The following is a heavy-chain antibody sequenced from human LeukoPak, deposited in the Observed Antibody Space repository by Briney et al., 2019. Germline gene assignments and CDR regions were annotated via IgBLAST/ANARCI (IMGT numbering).Heavy chain of an antibody. D-gene: IGHD2-15*01. CDR2: IEPAGSAT. CDR1: GFTFSPYW. CDR3: GRFGYVAAVDS. J-gene: IGHJ4*02. V-gene: IGHV3-7*01. Sequence: GGSLRLSCTASGFTFSPYWMTWVRQAPGKGLEWVANIEPAGSATYYVDSVKGRFTISRDNAENLLYLQMNSLRAEDSAVYHCGRFGYVAAVDSWGQGALVTVSS.